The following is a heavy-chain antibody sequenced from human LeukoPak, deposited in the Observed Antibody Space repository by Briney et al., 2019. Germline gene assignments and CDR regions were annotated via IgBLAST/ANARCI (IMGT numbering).Heavy chain of an antibody. J-gene: IGHJ6*02. D-gene: IGHD5-18*01. CDR2: IIPVLNIT. CDR3: ARDQGLTAPPPYGLDV. Sequence: GASVKVSCKASGYTFTDYYMHWVRQAPGQGLEWMGRIIPVLNITTYAQKFQGSVTITADTSTSTVYMELSSLRSEETAVYYCARDQGLTAPPPYGLDVWGQGTTVIVSS. V-gene: IGHV1-69*04. CDR1: GYTFTDYY.